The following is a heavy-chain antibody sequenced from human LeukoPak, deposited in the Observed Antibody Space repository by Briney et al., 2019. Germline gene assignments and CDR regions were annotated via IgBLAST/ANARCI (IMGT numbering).Heavy chain of an antibody. CDR1: GGSISSGSCC. Sequence: PSETLSLTCTVSGGSISSGSCCWSWIRQPAGKGLEWIGRIYTSGSTNYNPSLKSRVTISVDTSKNQFSLKLSSVTAADTAVYYCARAYDFWSGRDYWGQGTLVTVSS. V-gene: IGHV4-61*02. D-gene: IGHD3-3*01. J-gene: IGHJ4*02. CDR2: IYTSGST. CDR3: ARAYDFWSGRDY.